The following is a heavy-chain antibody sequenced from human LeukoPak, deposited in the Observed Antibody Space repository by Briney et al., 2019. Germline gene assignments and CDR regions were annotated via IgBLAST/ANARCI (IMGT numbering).Heavy chain of an antibody. J-gene: IGHJ4*02. D-gene: IGHD6-6*01. CDR1: GGSISSYY. CDR3: ARGLGDSCSADY. V-gene: IGHV4-59*12. Sequence: SETLSLTCTVSGGSISSYYWSWIRQPPGKGLEWIGYIYYSGSTNYNPSLKSRVTISVDTSKNQFSLKLSSVTAADTAVYYCARGLGDSCSADYWGQGTLVTVSS. CDR2: IYYSGST.